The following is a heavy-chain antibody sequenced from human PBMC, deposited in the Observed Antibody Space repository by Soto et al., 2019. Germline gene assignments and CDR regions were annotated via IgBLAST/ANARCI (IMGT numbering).Heavy chain of an antibody. V-gene: IGHV4-39*01. Sequence: QLQLQESGPGLVKPSETLSLTCTVSGGSISSSSYYWGWIRQPPGKGLEWIGSIYYSGSTYYNPSLKSRVTISVDTSKNQFSLKLSSVTAADTAVYYCARHQSNTRFLEWLLDNYFDYWGQGTLVTVSS. D-gene: IGHD3-3*01. CDR1: GGSISSSSYY. J-gene: IGHJ4*02. CDR2: IYYSGST. CDR3: ARHQSNTRFLEWLLDNYFDY.